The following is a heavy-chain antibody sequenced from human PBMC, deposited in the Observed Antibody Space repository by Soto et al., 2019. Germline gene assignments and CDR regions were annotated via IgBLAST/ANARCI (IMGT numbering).Heavy chain of an antibody. CDR3: ARQQDDAGSSTFYLTFDI. D-gene: IGHD3-3*02. Sequence: EVQLVESGGGLVQPGGSLRLSCVGSGFTFNNHWMTWVRQAPGRGLEWVSSIKQDESEKFYVDSVKGRFTISRDNAKNSLHLQMYTLRGEDTAVYYCARQQDDAGSSTFYLTFDIWGQGTKVTVSS. CDR1: GFTFNNHW. V-gene: IGHV3-7*04. J-gene: IGHJ3*02. CDR2: IKQDESEK.